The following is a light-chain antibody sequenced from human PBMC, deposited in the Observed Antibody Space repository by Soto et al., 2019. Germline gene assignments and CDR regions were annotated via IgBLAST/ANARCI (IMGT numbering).Light chain of an antibody. Sequence: DIVMTQSPLSLPVTPGEPASISCWSSQSLLHSNGYNYLDWYLQKPGQSPQLLIYLGSNRASGVPDRFSGSGAGTDFTLKISRVEAEDVGVYYCMQALQTAITFGQGTRLEIK. J-gene: IGKJ5*01. CDR3: MQALQTAIT. V-gene: IGKV2-28*01. CDR2: LGS. CDR1: QSLLHSNGYNY.